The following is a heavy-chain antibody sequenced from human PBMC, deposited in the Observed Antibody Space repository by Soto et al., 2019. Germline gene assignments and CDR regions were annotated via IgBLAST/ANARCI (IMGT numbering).Heavy chain of an antibody. CDR2: ISYDGSNK. Sequence: GSLRLSCAASGFTFSSYGMHWVRQAPGKGLEWVAVISYDGSNKYYADSVKGRFTISRDNSKNTLYLQMNSLRAEDTAVYYCAKVRYSSGWYAGIFDYWGQGTLVTVSS. CDR1: GFTFSSYG. J-gene: IGHJ4*02. CDR3: AKVRYSSGWYAGIFDY. V-gene: IGHV3-30*18. D-gene: IGHD6-19*01.